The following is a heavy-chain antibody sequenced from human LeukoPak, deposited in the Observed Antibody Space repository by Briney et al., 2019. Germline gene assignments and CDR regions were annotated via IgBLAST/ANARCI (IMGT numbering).Heavy chain of an antibody. J-gene: IGHJ3*02. CDR3: QSAVTTRDAFDI. CDR2: IYHSGST. Sequence: SETLSLTCTVSGYSISIGYYWGWIRQPPGKGLEWIGSIYHSGSTYYNPSLKSRVTLSVDKSKNQFSLKLSSVTAADTAVYYCQSAVTTRDAFDIWGQGTMVTVSS. V-gene: IGHV4-38-2*02. D-gene: IGHD4-17*01. CDR1: GYSISIGYY.